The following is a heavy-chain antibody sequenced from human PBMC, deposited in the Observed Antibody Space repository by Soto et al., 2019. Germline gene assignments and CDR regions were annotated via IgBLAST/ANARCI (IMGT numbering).Heavy chain of an antibody. CDR3: ASDRPPYYDFWSGYGPCDY. CDR2: INPSGGST. J-gene: IGHJ4*02. Sequence: GASVKVSCKASGYTFTSYYMHWVRQAPGQGLEWMGIINPSGGSTSYAQKFQGRVTMTRDTSISTAYMELSRLRSDDTAVYYCASDRPPYYDFWSGYGPCDYWGKGYLVTVSS. CDR1: GYTFTSYY. V-gene: IGHV1-46*01. D-gene: IGHD3-3*01.